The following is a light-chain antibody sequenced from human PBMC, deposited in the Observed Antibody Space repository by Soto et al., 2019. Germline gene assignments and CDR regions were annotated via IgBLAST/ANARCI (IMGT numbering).Light chain of an antibody. CDR1: RSISNK. V-gene: IGKV3D-15*01. J-gene: IGKJ4*01. Sequence: EMVTTQSPATLSVSPGERATLSCRASRSISNKLAWYQQKPRQAPRLLMYAASTRATGVPARFSGSGSGTEFTLTISSLQSEDFAVYYCQQYNNWPVVTFGGGTRVEI. CDR3: QQYNNWPVVT. CDR2: AAS.